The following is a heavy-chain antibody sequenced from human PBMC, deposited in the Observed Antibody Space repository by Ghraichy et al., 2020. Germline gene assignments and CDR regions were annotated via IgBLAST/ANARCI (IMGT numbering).Heavy chain of an antibody. J-gene: IGHJ6*02. CDR2: IYYSGST. D-gene: IGHD5-12*01. CDR3: ARTPLYPTILEGDV. Sequence: SLNISCTVSGGSISSGGYYWSWIRQHPGKGLEWIGYIYYSGSTYYNPSLKSRVTISVDTSKNQFSLKLSSVTAADTAVYYCARTPLYPTILEGDVWGQGTTVTVSS. CDR1: GGSISSGGYY. V-gene: IGHV4-31*03.